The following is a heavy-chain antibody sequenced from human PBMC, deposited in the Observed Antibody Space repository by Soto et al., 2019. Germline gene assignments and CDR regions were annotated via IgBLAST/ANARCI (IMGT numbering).Heavy chain of an antibody. D-gene: IGHD3-10*01. CDR3: ARGCSLAPNPRLLWFGPYGMDV. V-gene: IGHV1-46*01. J-gene: IGHJ6*02. CDR2: INPSGGST. Sequence: ASVKVSCKASGYTFTSYYMHWVRQAPGQGLEWMGIINPSGGSTSYAQKFQGRVTMTRDTSTSTVYMEVNSLRSEDTAVYYCARGCSLAPNPRLLWFGPYGMDVWGQGTTVTVSS. CDR1: GYTFTSYY.